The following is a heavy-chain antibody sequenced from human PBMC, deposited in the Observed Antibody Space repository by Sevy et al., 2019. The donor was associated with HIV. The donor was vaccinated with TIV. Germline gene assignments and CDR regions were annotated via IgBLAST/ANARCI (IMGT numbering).Heavy chain of an antibody. Sequence: SETLSLTCTVSGGSISSYYWSWIRQPPGKGLEWIGYIYYSGSTNYNPSLKSRVTISVDTSKNQFSLKLSSVTAADTAVYYCARGQYYDSSVYYYGGYYFDYWSQGTLVTVSS. D-gene: IGHD3-22*01. CDR1: GGSISSYY. J-gene: IGHJ4*02. CDR2: IYYSGST. V-gene: IGHV4-59*01. CDR3: ARGQYYDSSVYYYGGYYFDY.